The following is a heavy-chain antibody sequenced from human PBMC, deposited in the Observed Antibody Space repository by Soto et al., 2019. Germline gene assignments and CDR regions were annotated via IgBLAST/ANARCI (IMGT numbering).Heavy chain of an antibody. V-gene: IGHV4-34*01. CDR1: GRSFSNHY. D-gene: IGHD6-25*01. J-gene: IGHJ4*02. Sequence: SETLSLTCAVYGRSFSNHYWTWIRQPPGKGLEYIGEVNPSGSTIYNPSLKSRVTISLDTSKSQFSLKLSSVTAADTAVYYCATDHRPSRLSNWGQGTLVTVSS. CDR3: ATDHRPSRLSN. CDR2: VNPSGST.